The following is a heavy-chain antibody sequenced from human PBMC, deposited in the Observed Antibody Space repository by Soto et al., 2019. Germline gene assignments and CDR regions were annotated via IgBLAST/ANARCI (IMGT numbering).Heavy chain of an antibody. CDR3: AHRRDGGSYFR. Sequence: QITLKESGPTLVKPTQTLTLTCTFSGFSLSTSGVGVGWIRQPPGKALEWLALIYWDDDKRYSPSLKSRLTITKDTYKHQVVLTMPNMDPVDTATYYCAHRRDGGSYFRWGQGTLVTVSS. D-gene: IGHD1-26*01. V-gene: IGHV2-5*02. CDR2: IYWDDDK. J-gene: IGHJ4*02. CDR1: GFSLSTSGVG.